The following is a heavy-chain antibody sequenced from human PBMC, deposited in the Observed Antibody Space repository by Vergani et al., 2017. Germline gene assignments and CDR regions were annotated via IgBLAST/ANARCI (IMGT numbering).Heavy chain of an antibody. V-gene: IGHV3-30*03. J-gene: IGHJ5*02. CDR1: GFTFSSYG. CDR3: GGSVRINWFDP. Sequence: QVQLVESGGGVVQPGRSLRLSCAASGFTFSSYGMHWVRQAPGKGLEWVAVISYDGSNKYYADSVKGRFTISRDNSKNTLYLQMNSLRAEVTAVYYCGGSVRINWFDPWGQGTLVTVSS. CDR2: ISYDGSNK. D-gene: IGHD3-10*01.